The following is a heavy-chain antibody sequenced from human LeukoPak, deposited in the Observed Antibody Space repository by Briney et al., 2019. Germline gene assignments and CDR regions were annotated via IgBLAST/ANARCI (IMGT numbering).Heavy chain of an antibody. D-gene: IGHD2-2*01. CDR2: IIPIFGTA. Sequence: SVKVSCKASGGTFSSYAISWVRQAPGQGLEWMGGIIPIFGTANYAQKFQGRVTITTDESTSTAYMELSSLRSEDTAVYYCATSTNRYQGHHDAFDIWGQGTMVTVSS. J-gene: IGHJ3*02. CDR1: GGTFSSYA. CDR3: ATSTNRYQGHHDAFDI. V-gene: IGHV1-69*05.